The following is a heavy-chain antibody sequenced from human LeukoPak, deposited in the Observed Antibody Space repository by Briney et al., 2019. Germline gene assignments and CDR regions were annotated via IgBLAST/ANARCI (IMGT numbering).Heavy chain of an antibody. CDR3: ARAPQQLSLGY. CDR2: INHSGSS. V-gene: IGHV4-34*01. CDR1: GGSFSGYY. D-gene: IGHD6-13*01. Sequence: SETLSLTCAVYGGSFSGYYWSWIRQPPGKGLEWIGEINHSGSSNYNPSLKSRVTISVDTSKNQFSLKLSSVTAADTAVYYCARAPQQLSLGYWGQGTLVTVSS. J-gene: IGHJ4*02.